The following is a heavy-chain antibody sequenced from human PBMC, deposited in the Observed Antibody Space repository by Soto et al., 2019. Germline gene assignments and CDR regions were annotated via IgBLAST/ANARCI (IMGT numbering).Heavy chain of an antibody. D-gene: IGHD2-2*01. CDR3: ARAPAATEFDY. V-gene: IGHV3-48*01. Sequence: PGGSLRLSCAASGFTFISYSMNWVLQAPGKGLEWVSYISSSSSTIYYADSVKGRFTISRDNAKNSLYLQMNSLRAEDTAVYYCARAPAATEFDYWGQGTLVTSPQ. J-gene: IGHJ4*02. CDR1: GFTFISYS. CDR2: ISSSSSTI.